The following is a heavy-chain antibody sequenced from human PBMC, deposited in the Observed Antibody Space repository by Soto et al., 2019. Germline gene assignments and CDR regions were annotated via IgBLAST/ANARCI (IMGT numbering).Heavy chain of an antibody. V-gene: IGHV4-34*01. Sequence: SETLSLTCAVYGGSFSGYYWSWIRQPPGKGLDWIGEINHSGSTNYNPSLKSRVTISVDTSKNQFSLKLSSVTAADTAVYYCARSPYYDILTGYYNLGWFDPWGQGTLVTVSS. D-gene: IGHD3-9*01. CDR2: INHSGST. CDR3: ARSPYYDILTGYYNLGWFDP. J-gene: IGHJ5*02. CDR1: GGSFSGYY.